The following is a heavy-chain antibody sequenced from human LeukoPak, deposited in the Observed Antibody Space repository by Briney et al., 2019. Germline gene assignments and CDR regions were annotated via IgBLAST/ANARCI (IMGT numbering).Heavy chain of an antibody. Sequence: GGSLRLSCAASGFTVSSNYMSWVRQAPGKGLEWVSVIHSGGSTYYADSVKGRFTISRDNSKNTLYLQMNSLRAEDTAVYYCARGYYYDSSGFDYWGQGTLVTVSS. J-gene: IGHJ4*02. D-gene: IGHD3-22*01. CDR3: ARGYYYDSSGFDY. CDR1: GFTVSSNY. CDR2: IHSGGST. V-gene: IGHV3-53*01.